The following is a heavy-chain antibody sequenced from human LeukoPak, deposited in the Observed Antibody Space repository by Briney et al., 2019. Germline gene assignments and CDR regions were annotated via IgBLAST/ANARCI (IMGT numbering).Heavy chain of an antibody. V-gene: IGHV4-34*01. CDR3: ARGGLEYYDYVWGSYRRRGLPGYY. D-gene: IGHD3-16*02. CDR1: GGSFSGYY. CDR2: INHSRST. Sequence: SETLSLTCAVYGGSFSGYYWSWIRQPPGKGLEWIGEINHSRSTNYNPSLKSRVTISVDTSKNQFPLKLSSVTAADTAVYYCARGGLEYYDYVWGSYRRRGLPGYYWGQGTLVTVSS. J-gene: IGHJ4*02.